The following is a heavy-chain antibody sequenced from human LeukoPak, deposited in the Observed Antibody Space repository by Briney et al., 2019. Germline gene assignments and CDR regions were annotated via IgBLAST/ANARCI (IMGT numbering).Heavy chain of an antibody. V-gene: IGHV1-2*06. Sequence: ASVKVSCKASGYTFTGYYMHWVRQAPGQGLEWMGRINPNSGGTNYAQKFQGRVTMTRDTSIGTAYMELSRLRSDDTAVYYCARDVAGATPFDYWGQGTLVTVSS. CDR2: INPNSGGT. CDR3: ARDVAGATPFDY. D-gene: IGHD1-26*01. J-gene: IGHJ4*02. CDR1: GYTFTGYY.